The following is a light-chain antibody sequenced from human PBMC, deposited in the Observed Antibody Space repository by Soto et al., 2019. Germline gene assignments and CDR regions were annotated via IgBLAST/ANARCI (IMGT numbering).Light chain of an antibody. Sequence: EIVLTQSPATLSLSPGERATLSCRASQSVNNYLAWYQQRPGQAPSLLIYDASNRATGIPARFSGSGSGTDFTLTISSLEPEDFAVYYCQHRNNRPFSFGPGTKVDIK. V-gene: IGKV3-11*01. CDR2: DAS. J-gene: IGKJ3*01. CDR3: QHRNNRPFS. CDR1: QSVNNY.